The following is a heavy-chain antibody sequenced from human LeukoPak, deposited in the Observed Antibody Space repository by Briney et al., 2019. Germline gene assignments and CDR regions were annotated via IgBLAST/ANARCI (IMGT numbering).Heavy chain of an antibody. CDR1: GGSISSGGYY. CDR2: IYHSGST. Sequence: SETLSLTCTVSGGSISSGGYYWSWIRQPPGKGLEWIGYIYHSGSTYYNPSLKSRVTISVDRSKNQFSLKLSSVTAADTAVYYCVRGVSDYVWGSYRYSGPDWYFDLWGRGTLVTVSS. CDR3: VRGVSDYVWGSYRYSGPDWYFDL. J-gene: IGHJ2*01. D-gene: IGHD3-16*02. V-gene: IGHV4-30-2*01.